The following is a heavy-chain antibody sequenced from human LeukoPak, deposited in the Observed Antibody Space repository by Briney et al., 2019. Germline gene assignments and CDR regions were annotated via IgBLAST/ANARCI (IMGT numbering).Heavy chain of an antibody. CDR1: GYSISSGYY. D-gene: IGHD4-23*01. CDR3: ARVVPVGGNDY. CDR2: IFRVGNT. Sequence: PSETLSLTCAVSGYSISSGYYWGWIRQPPGKGPEWLGTIFRVGNTYYNPSLKSRVTISVDTSRNQFSLKLSSVTAADTAMYYCARVVPVGGNDYWGQGTLVTVSS. J-gene: IGHJ4*02. V-gene: IGHV4-38-2*01.